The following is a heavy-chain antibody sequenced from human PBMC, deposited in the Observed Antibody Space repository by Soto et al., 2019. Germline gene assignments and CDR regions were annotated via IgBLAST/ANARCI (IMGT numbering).Heavy chain of an antibody. Sequence: QVQLVESGGGVVQPGRSLRLSCAASGFTFSSYGMHWVRQAPGKGLEWVAVISYDGSNKYYADSVKGRFTISRDNSKNTLYLQMNSLRAEDTAVYYCAKDPPGGYNSPDYFDYWGQGTLVTVSS. CDR3: AKDPPGGYNSPDYFDY. V-gene: IGHV3-30*18. D-gene: IGHD5-12*01. J-gene: IGHJ4*02. CDR1: GFTFSSYG. CDR2: ISYDGSNK.